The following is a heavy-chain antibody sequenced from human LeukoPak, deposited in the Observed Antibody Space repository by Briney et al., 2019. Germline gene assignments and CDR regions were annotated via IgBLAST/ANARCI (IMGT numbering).Heavy chain of an antibody. V-gene: IGHV1-69*13. J-gene: IGHJ4*02. D-gene: IGHD3-9*01. CDR3: ASGGVGLRYFGPFDY. Sequence: SVKVSCKASGGTFSSYAISWVRQAPGQGLEWMGGIIPIFGTANYAQKFQGRVTITADESTSTAYMELSSLRSEDTAVYYCASGGVGLRYFGPFDYWGQGTLVTVSS. CDR1: GGTFSSYA. CDR2: IIPIFGTA.